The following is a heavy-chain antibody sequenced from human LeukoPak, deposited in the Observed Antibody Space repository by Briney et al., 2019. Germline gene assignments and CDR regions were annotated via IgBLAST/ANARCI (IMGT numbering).Heavy chain of an antibody. CDR2: IYYSGST. J-gene: IGHJ3*02. CDR3: ARQGDYVWGSFRYNVFDI. Sequence: SETLSLTCTVSGGSISSYYWSWIRQPPRKGLEWIGDIYYSGSTNYNPSLKSRVTISVDTSKNQFSLKLSSVTTADTAVYYCARQGDYVWGSFRYNVFDIWGQGTMVTVSS. V-gene: IGHV4-59*08. CDR1: GGSISSYY. D-gene: IGHD3-16*02.